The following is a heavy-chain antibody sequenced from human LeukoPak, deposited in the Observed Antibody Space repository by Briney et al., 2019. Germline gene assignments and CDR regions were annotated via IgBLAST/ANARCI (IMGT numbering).Heavy chain of an antibody. CDR3: ARGFDWSFDY. CDR2: INPSVGST. V-gene: IGHV1-46*01. D-gene: IGHD3-9*01. Sequence: ASVKVSCKASGYTFTSYYMHWVRQAPGQGLGWMGIINPSVGSTTYAQRFQGRLTMTRDTSTSTVYMELSSLRSEDTAVYYCARGFDWSFDYWGQGTLVTVSS. CDR1: GYTFTSYY. J-gene: IGHJ4*02.